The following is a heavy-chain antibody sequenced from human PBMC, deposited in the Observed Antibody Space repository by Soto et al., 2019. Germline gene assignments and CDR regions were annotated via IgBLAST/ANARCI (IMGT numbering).Heavy chain of an antibody. CDR1: GGSISSSSYY. V-gene: IGHV4-39*01. D-gene: IGHD2-15*01. CDR3: TRHAIGVVVPAAIRN. CDR2: IYYTGTS. Sequence: SETLSLTGAVSGGSISSSSYYWDWIRRPPGKGLEWIGTIYYTGTSNYNPSLKSRVTISVDTSKNQFSLNLSSVTAADTAVYYCTRHAIGVVVPAAIRNWGQGSLVTVSS. J-gene: IGHJ4*02.